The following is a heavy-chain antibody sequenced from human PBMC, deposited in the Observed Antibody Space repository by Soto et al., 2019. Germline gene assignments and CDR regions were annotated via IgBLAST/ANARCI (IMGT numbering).Heavy chain of an antibody. D-gene: IGHD6-6*01. CDR3: ARGGLAARPDY. J-gene: IGHJ4*02. V-gene: IGHV3-33*01. Sequence: QVQLVESGGGAVQPGRSLRLSCAASGFSFGSYAMHWVRQAPDKGLEWVAVIWWDGSERYYADSVEGRFIISRDNFKKTLNLQMNSLRVDDTAVYYCARGGLAARPDYWGQGTPVTVSS. CDR2: IWWDGSER. CDR1: GFSFGSYA.